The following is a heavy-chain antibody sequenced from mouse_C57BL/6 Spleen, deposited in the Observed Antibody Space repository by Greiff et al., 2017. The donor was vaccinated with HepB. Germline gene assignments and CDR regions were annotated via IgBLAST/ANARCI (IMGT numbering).Heavy chain of an antibody. CDR3: AGDYDRGCAMDY. CDR2: INPSTGGT. Sequence: VQLQQSGPELVKPGASVKISCKASGYSFTGYYMNWVKQSPEKSLEWIGEINPSTGGTTYNQKFKAKATLTVDQSSSTAYMQLKSLTSEDSAVYYWAGDYDRGCAMDYWGQGTSVTVSS. D-gene: IGHD2-4*01. J-gene: IGHJ4*01. V-gene: IGHV1-42*01. CDR1: GYSFTGYY.